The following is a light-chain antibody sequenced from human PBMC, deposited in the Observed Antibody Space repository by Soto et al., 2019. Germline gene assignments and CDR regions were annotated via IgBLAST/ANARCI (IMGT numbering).Light chain of an antibody. CDR1: SSDVGGYNY. Sequence: QSALTQPASVSGSPGQSITISCTGTSSDVGGYNYVSWYQQHPGKAPKLMIYDVSNRPSGVSNRFSGSKSGNTASLTISGLQAEDEADYYCSSYTSSSTPLVVFDGGTKLTVL. CDR3: SSYTSSSTPLVV. CDR2: DVS. J-gene: IGLJ2*01. V-gene: IGLV2-14*01.